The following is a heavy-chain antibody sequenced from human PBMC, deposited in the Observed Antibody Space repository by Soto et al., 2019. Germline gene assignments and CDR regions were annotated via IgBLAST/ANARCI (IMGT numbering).Heavy chain of an antibody. J-gene: IGHJ4*02. D-gene: IGHD3-10*01. V-gene: IGHV3-23*01. CDR3: ARGSTDSYPGSRIFDF. CDR1: RITFGSRA. Sequence: HPAGSLRLSCVASRITFGSRAMSWVRQAPGEGLEWVSSITDSGGDAKYADSVRGRFTISRDNSKNTLYLQMSSLRAEDSAVYYCARGSTDSYPGSRIFDFWGRGTLVTVSS. CDR2: ITDSGGDA.